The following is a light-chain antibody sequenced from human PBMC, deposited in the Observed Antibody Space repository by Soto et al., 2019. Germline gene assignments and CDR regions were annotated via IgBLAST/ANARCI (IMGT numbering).Light chain of an antibody. Sequence: QSVLTQPASVSGSPGQSITISCTGTSSDVGGYNYVSWYQRYPGKAPKLMIYDVSNRPSGVSNRFSGSKSGNTASLTISGLQAEDEADYYCSSYVSGTTPAFGGGTQLTVL. J-gene: IGLJ2*01. V-gene: IGLV2-14*01. CDR1: SSDVGGYNY. CDR2: DVS. CDR3: SSYVSGTTPA.